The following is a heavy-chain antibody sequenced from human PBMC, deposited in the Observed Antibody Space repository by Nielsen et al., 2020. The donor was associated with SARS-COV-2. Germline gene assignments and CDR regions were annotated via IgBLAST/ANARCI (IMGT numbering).Heavy chain of an antibody. CDR3: ARVRQLGYYYYMDV. CDR2: ISSSSSYI. Sequence: GESLKISCAASGFTFSSYSMNWVRQAPGKGLEWVSSISSSSSYIYYADSVKGRFTISRDNAKNSLYLQMNSLRAEDTAVYYCARVRQLGYYYYMDVWGKGTTVTVSS. J-gene: IGHJ6*03. D-gene: IGHD6-13*01. V-gene: IGHV3-21*01. CDR1: GFTFSSYS.